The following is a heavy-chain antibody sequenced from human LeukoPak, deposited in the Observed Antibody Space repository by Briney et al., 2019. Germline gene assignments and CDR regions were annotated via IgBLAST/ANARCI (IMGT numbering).Heavy chain of an antibody. Sequence: SETLSLTCAVSGGSISSSNWWSWVRQPPGKGLEWIGEIYHSGSTNYDPSLKSRVTISVDKSKNQFSLKLSSVTAADTAVYYCARDSVVPAAIPGGWFDPWGQGTLVTVSS. D-gene: IGHD2-2*01. V-gene: IGHV4-4*02. CDR1: GGSISSSNW. CDR2: IYHSGST. CDR3: ARDSVVPAAIPGGWFDP. J-gene: IGHJ5*02.